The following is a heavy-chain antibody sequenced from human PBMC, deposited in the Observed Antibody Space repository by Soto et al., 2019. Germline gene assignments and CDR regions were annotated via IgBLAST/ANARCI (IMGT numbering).Heavy chain of an antibody. CDR2: INPDNGNT. CDR3: ARGSSKGQLDP. CDR1: GYTFTRYT. Sequence: GSSVKASCEASGYTFTRYTMNWVRQAPGQRLEWMGWINPDNGNTKSSQKFQDRVIITRDTSASTAYMDLSSLRSEDTAVYYCARGSSKGQLDPWCQGTRVSVPS. V-gene: IGHV1-3*01. D-gene: IGHD2-2*01. J-gene: IGHJ5*02.